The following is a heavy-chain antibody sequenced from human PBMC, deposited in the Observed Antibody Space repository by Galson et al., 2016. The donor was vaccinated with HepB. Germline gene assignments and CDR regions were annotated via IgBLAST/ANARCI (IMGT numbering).Heavy chain of an antibody. CDR3: ARVRSSWYYFDY. J-gene: IGHJ4*02. D-gene: IGHD6-13*01. Sequence: SLRLSCAASGFTFSSYAMHWVRQAPGKGVEYVSSISSNGDSTYYTDSVKGRFTISRDNSKNTLNLQMSSLRAEDTAVYYCARVRSSWYYFDYWGQGTLVNVSS. CDR2: ISSNGDST. CDR1: GFTFSSYA. V-gene: IGHV3-64D*06.